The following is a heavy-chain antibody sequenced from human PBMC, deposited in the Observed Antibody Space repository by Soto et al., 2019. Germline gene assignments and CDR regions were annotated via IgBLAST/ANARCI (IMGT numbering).Heavy chain of an antibody. Sequence: PGGSLRLSCAASGFTFSGYAMQWVRQAPGKGLEWVAIISYDGRNEDYADSVKGRFTISRDNSMSTLYLQMNSLRPEDTAVYYCAKGRGYSGYFNGETDSWGQGIMVTVSS. J-gene: IGHJ4*02. V-gene: IGHV3-30*04. CDR2: ISYDGRNE. CDR3: AKGRGYSGYFNGETDS. D-gene: IGHD5-12*01. CDR1: GFTFSGYA.